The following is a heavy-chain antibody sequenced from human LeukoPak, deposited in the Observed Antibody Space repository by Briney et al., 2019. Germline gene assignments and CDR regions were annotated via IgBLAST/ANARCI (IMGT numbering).Heavy chain of an antibody. D-gene: IGHD5-12*01. V-gene: IGHV3-48*04. CDR1: GFTFSSYW. CDR2: ISGGGRTI. J-gene: IGHJ4*02. Sequence: GGSLRLSCAASGFTFSSYWMHWVRQAPGKGLEWVSYISGGGRTIYYADSVKGRFTISRDNAKKLLYLQMNSLRAEDTAVYYCARDGGYSGYDFDHWGQGSLVTVSS. CDR3: ARDGGYSGYDFDH.